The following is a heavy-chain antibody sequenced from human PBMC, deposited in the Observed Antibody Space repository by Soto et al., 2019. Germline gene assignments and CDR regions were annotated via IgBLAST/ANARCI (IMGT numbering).Heavy chain of an antibody. CDR1: GYAFTTYG. J-gene: IGHJ4*02. CDR2: ISAHNGNT. V-gene: IGHV1-18*01. D-gene: IGHD3-16*01. CDR3: ARGGHGDY. Sequence: QVHLVQSGAEVKKPGASVKVSCQGSGYAFTTYGITWVRQAPGQGLEWMGWISAHNGNTNYAQKLQGRVTVTRDTSTSTAYMELRSLSDDATAVYYCARGGHGDYWGQGALVTVSS.